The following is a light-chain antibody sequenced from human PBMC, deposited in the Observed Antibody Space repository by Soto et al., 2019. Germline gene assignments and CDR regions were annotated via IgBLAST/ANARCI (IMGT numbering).Light chain of an antibody. Sequence: EIVLTQPPGTLSLSPGERATLSCRASQSVSSSYLAWFQQKPAQAPRLLIYGGSSRATGIRDRFSGSGSGTDFTVTISRQEPEDFAVYYCQQYGTSPSTFGPGTKVHI. CDR1: QSVSSSY. V-gene: IGKV3-20*01. CDR2: GGS. J-gene: IGKJ3*01. CDR3: QQYGTSPST.